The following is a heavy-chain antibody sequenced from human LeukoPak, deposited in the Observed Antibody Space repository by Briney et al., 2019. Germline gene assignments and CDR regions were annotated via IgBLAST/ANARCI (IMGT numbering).Heavy chain of an antibody. V-gene: IGHV4-34*01. CDR2: INHSGST. J-gene: IGHJ4*02. CDR1: GGSFSGYY. Sequence: SETLSLTCAVYGGSFSGYYWSWIRQPPGKGLEWIGEINHSGSTNYNPSLKSRVTISVDTSKNQFSLKLSSVTAADTAVYYCARGDILTGYYRGRPFDYWGQGTLVTVSS. CDR3: ARGDILTGYYRGRPFDY. D-gene: IGHD3-9*01.